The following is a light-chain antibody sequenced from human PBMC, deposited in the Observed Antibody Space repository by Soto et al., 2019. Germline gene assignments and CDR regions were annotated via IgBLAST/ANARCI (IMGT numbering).Light chain of an antibody. J-gene: IGLJ1*01. CDR3: SSHAGTSVV. CDR1: SSDVGVYDY. Sequence: HSALTQPRSVSWAPGQSVTISCTGTSSDVGVYDYVSWYQQHPGKAPKLMIYDVTTRPSGVPDRFSGSKSGNTASLTISGLQAEDEADYYCSSHAGTSVVFGTGTTV. CDR2: DVT. V-gene: IGLV2-11*01.